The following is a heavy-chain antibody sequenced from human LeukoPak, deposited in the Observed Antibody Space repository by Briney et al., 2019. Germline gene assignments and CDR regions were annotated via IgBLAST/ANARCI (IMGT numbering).Heavy chain of an antibody. Sequence: SETLSLTCTVSGGSISSGGYYWSWIRQHPGKGLEWIGYIYYSGSTYYNPSLKSRVTISVDTSKNQFSLKLSSVTAADTAVYYCASFWSGSKRYYYYGMDVWGQGTTVTVSS. CDR3: ASFWSGSKRYYYYGMDV. V-gene: IGHV4-31*03. D-gene: IGHD3-3*01. J-gene: IGHJ6*02. CDR1: GGSISSGGYY. CDR2: IYYSGST.